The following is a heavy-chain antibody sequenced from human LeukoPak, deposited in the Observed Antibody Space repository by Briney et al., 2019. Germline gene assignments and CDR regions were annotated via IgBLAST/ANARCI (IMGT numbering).Heavy chain of an antibody. CDR3: ARCDHFEVAAKRDWYFDL. CDR2: INPSSGST. Sequence: ASVKVSCKASGGAFSSYVISWVRQAPGQGLEWMGIINPSSGSTSYAQKFQGRVTMTRDMSTSTVYMEMSSLRSEDTAVYYCARCDHFEVAAKRDWYFDLWGRGTLVTVSS. V-gene: IGHV1-46*01. J-gene: IGHJ2*01. CDR1: GGAFSSYV. D-gene: IGHD2-15*01.